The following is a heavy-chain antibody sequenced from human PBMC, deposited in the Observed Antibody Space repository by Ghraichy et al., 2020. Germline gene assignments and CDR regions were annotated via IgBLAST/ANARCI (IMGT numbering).Heavy chain of an antibody. V-gene: IGHV6-1*01. CDR1: GDSVSSRSVT. CDR2: TYYRSKRSN. J-gene: IGHJ5*02. D-gene: IGHD3-10*01. Sequence: SQTLSLTCAISGDSVSSRSVTWNWIRQSPSRGLEWLGRTYYRSKRSNDYAVSVKSRITINPDTSKNQFSLHLNSVTPEDTAVYYCTRVSGGLLGPWGQGTPVIVSS. CDR3: TRVSGGLLGP.